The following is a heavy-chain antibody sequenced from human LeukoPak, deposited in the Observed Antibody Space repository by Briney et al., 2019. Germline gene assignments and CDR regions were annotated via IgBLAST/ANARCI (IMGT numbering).Heavy chain of an antibody. D-gene: IGHD3-16*02. Sequence: PGGSLRLSCAASGFTFSTYRMSWVRQAPGKGLEWVANIKQDGSEKHYVDSVKGRFTISRDNSKNTLYLQMNSLRAEDTAVYYCAKTGDDYVWGSYRYDLDYWGQGTLVTVSS. CDR2: IKQDGSEK. CDR3: AKTGDDYVWGSYRYDLDY. CDR1: GFTFSTYR. V-gene: IGHV3-7*03. J-gene: IGHJ4*02.